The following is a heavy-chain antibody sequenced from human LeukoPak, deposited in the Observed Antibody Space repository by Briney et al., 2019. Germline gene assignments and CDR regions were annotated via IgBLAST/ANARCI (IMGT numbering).Heavy chain of an antibody. CDR2: ISSSGSTI. CDR3: AKGRVRGVINYGYDS. Sequence: PGGSLRLSCAASGFTFSDYYMSWLRQAPGKGLEWVSYISSSGSTIYYADSVKGRFTISRDNAKNSLYLQMNSLRAEDTAVYYCAKGRVRGVINYGYDSWGQGTLVTVSS. D-gene: IGHD3-10*01. V-gene: IGHV3-11*01. CDR1: GFTFSDYY. J-gene: IGHJ4*02.